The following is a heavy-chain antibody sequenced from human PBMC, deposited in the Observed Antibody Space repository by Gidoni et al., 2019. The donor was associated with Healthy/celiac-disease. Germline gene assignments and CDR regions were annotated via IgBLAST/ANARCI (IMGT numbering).Heavy chain of an antibody. CDR3: ASSDYDFWSGYYTTYYYYYYMDV. CDR2: IIPIFGTA. Sequence: QVQLVQSGAEVKKPGSSVKGSCKASGGTVSSYATSWVRQAPGLGLEWMGGIIPIFGTATYAQTFQGRVTITADKSTSTAYMELSSLRSEDTAVYYCASSDYDFWSGYYTTYYYYYYMDVWGKGTTVTVSS. D-gene: IGHD3-3*01. CDR1: GGTVSSYA. J-gene: IGHJ6*03. V-gene: IGHV1-69*06.